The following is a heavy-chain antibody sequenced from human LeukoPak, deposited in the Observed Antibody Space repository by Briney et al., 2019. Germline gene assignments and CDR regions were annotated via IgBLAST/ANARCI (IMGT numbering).Heavy chain of an antibody. V-gene: IGHV3-74*01. J-gene: IGHJ4*02. Sequence: PGGSLRLSCAVSGFTFSSYWMHWVRQAPGKGLVWVSRINSDGSNTNYADSVKGRFTISRDNAKNTLHLQMNSLKAEDTAVYYCAKPTSSLAAAGFDCWGQGTLVTVSS. CDR1: GFTFSSYW. CDR3: AKPTSSLAAAGFDC. CDR2: INSDGSNT. D-gene: IGHD6-13*01.